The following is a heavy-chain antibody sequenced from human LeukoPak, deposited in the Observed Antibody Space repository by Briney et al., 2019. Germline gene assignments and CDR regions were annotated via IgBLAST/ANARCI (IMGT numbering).Heavy chain of an antibody. CDR2: IYSGGST. D-gene: IGHD5-18*01. V-gene: IGHV3-66*02. Sequence: GGSLRLSCAASGFTVRNNYMTWVRQAPGKGLEWVSVIYSGGSTYYADSVKGRFTISRDNSNITLYLQMNSLRAEDSAVYYCARDRYSYDYALDCWGQGTLVTVSS. J-gene: IGHJ4*02. CDR1: GFTVRNNY. CDR3: ARDRYSYDYALDC.